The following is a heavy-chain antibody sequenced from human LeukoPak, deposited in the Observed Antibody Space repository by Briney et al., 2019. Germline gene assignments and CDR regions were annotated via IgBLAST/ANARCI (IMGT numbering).Heavy chain of an antibody. CDR2: ISSDSNYI. CDR1: GFTFSSNA. Sequence: GGSLRLSCAASGFTFSSNAMSWVRQAPGKGLEWVSSISSDSNYIYYADSVKGRFTISRDHAKSSLYLQMNSLRAEDTAVYYCARGSYDSSGHFFDYWGQGTLVTVSS. D-gene: IGHD3-22*01. J-gene: IGHJ4*02. CDR3: ARGSYDSSGHFFDY. V-gene: IGHV3-21*01.